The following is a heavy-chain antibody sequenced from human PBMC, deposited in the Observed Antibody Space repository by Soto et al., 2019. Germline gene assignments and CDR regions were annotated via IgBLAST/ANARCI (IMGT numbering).Heavy chain of an antibody. Sequence: EVQLVETGGGLIQPGGSLRISCAASGFNVSSNYMSWVRQAPGKGLEWVSFIYSGGSTSYADSVKGRFTISRDNSKNTVYLHMNSLGAEDTAVYYCARSEHAIFGVVPFDYWGQGTLVTVSS. CDR1: GFNVSSNY. CDR2: IYSGGST. CDR3: ARSEHAIFGVVPFDY. J-gene: IGHJ4*02. D-gene: IGHD3-3*01. V-gene: IGHV3-53*02.